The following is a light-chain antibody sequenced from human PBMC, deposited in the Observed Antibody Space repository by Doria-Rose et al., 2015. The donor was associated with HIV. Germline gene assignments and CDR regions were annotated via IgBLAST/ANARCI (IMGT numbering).Light chain of an antibody. J-gene: IGKJ2*01. CDR1: QSLLHTIGYNY. CDR3: MQALQTPYT. CDR2: LGS. V-gene: IGKV2-28*01. Sequence: PASISGRSSQSLLHTIGYNYLDWYLQKPGQSPQLLIYLGSNRASGVPDRFSGSGSGTDFTLKISRVEAEDVGVYYCMQALQTPYTFGQGTKLEIK.